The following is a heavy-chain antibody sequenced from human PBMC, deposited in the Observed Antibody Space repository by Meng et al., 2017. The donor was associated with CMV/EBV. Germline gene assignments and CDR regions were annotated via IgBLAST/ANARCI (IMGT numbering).Heavy chain of an antibody. J-gene: IGHJ4*02. CDR1: GDTFTSYY. D-gene: IGHD3-10*01. Sequence: SGDTFTSYYMHWVRQAPGQGLEWMGIINPSGGSTSYAQKFQGRVTMTRDTSTSTVYMELSSLRSEDTAVYYCARAENYYGSGSYYDYWGQGTLVTVSS. V-gene: IGHV1-46*01. CDR3: ARAENYYGSGSYYDY. CDR2: INPSGGST.